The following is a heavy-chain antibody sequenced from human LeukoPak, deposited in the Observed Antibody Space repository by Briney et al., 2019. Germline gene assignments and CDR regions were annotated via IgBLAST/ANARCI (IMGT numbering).Heavy chain of an antibody. CDR3: ARTTYYDYVWGSYRYIACDY. D-gene: IGHD3-16*02. CDR1: GYSISSGYY. Sequence: PSETLSLTCTVSGYSISSGYYWAWIRQPPGKGLEGIGIIYRSGSTYYNPSLKSRVTISVDTSKNQFSLKLSSVTAADTAVYYCARTTYYDYVWGSYRYIACDYWGQGTLVTVSS. V-gene: IGHV4-38-2*02. J-gene: IGHJ4*02. CDR2: IYRSGST.